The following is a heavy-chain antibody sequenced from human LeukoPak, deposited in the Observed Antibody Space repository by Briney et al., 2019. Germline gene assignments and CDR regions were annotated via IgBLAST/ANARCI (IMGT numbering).Heavy chain of an antibody. J-gene: IGHJ3*02. CDR2: LGRSGGSK. V-gene: IGHV3-23*01. Sequence: PGGSLRLSCVASGFNFDIFAMSWVRQSPGGGLEWVASLGRSGGSKNYADSVKGRFTISRDNSKNTLYLQMNSLRAEDTAVYYCAALITTSNDAFDIWGQGTMVTVSS. D-gene: IGHD3-22*01. CDR1: GFNFDIFA. CDR3: AALITTSNDAFDI.